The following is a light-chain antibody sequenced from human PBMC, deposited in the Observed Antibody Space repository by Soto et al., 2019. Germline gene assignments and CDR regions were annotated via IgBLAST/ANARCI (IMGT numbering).Light chain of an antibody. CDR3: QQYGTSPPT. J-gene: IGKJ1*01. Sequence: IVLTQSPGTLSFSPGERATLSCRASQSVTDKYFAWFQQKPGQAPRLFIYDVSTRATGIPDRFSASGSGTDFSLTISRLEPEDFAVFYCQQYGTSPPTFGQGTKVDI. CDR1: QSVTDKY. V-gene: IGKV3-20*01. CDR2: DVS.